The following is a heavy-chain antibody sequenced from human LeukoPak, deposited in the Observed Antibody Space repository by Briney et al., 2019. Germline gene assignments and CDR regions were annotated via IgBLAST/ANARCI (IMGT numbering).Heavy chain of an antibody. V-gene: IGHV1-69*05. D-gene: IGHD5-12*01. CDR3: ARGKYSGNPYYFDY. Sequence: SVKVSCKASGGTFSSYAISWVRQAPGQGLEWMGGIIPIFGTANYAQKLQGRVTMTTDTSTSTAYMELRSLRSDDTAVYYCARGKYSGNPYYFDYWGQGTLVTVSS. CDR1: GGTFSSYA. J-gene: IGHJ4*02. CDR2: IIPIFGTA.